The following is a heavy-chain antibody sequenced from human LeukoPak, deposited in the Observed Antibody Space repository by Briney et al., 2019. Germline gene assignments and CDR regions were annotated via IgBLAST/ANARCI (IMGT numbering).Heavy chain of an antibody. V-gene: IGHV4-34*01. CDR2: INHSGST. CDR3: ARPRYGSGSLDS. D-gene: IGHD3-10*01. CDR1: GVSVSDGRYY. Sequence: PSETLSLTCNVSGVSVSDGRYYGTWIRQHPGMGLEWIGEINHSGSTTYNPSLNTRVTISVDTSKNQISLKLSSVTAADTAVYYCARPRYGSGSLDSWGQGTLVTVSS. J-gene: IGHJ4*02.